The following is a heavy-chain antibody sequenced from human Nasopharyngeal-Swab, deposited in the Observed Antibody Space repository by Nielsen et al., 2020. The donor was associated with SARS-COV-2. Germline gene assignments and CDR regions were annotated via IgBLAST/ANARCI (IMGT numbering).Heavy chain of an antibody. CDR2: ISYDGSNK. CDR1: GFTFSSYA. CDR3: ARAHSSGWYDVYYYGMDV. Sequence: GGSLRLSSAASGFTFSSYAMHWVRQAPGKGLEWVAVISYDGSNKYYADSVKGRFTISRDNSKNTLYLQMNSLRAEDTAVYYCARAHSSGWYDVYYYGMDVWGQGTTVTVSS. J-gene: IGHJ6*02. V-gene: IGHV3-30-3*01. D-gene: IGHD6-19*01.